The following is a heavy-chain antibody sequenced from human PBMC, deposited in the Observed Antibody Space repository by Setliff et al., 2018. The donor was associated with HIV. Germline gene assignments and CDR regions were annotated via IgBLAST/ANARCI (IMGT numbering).Heavy chain of an antibody. D-gene: IGHD3-22*01. CDR1: GFSLSNTRMG. J-gene: IGHJ4*02. CDR2: IFSDDEK. V-gene: IGHV2-26*01. Sequence: SGPTLVNPTETLTLTCTVSGFSLSNTRMGVSWIRQPPGKALEWLTHIFSDDEKSYSTSLKSRLTIFKDTSKSQVVLTMTNLDPVDTATYYCARLMKTYYYDTSGYYAPWGNFDHWGQGTLVTVSS. CDR3: ARLMKTYYYDTSGYYAPWGNFDH.